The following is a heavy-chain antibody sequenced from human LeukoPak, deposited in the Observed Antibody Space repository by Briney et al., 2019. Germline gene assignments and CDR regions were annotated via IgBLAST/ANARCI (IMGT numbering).Heavy chain of an antibody. CDR2: MSYDGNNN. V-gene: IGHV3-30-3*01. CDR1: GFTFLNYA. D-gene: IGHD6-13*01. CDR3: AREWGAAADY. Sequence: GGSLRLSCVASGFTFLNYAVHWVRQAPGKGLEWVAVMSYDGNNNYYADSVKGRFTLSRDNSKNTLYLQMNSLRREDTAVYYCAREWGAAADYWGQGTLVTVSS. J-gene: IGHJ4*02.